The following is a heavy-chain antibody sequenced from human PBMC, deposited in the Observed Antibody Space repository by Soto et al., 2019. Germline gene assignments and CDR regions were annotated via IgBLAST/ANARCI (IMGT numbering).Heavy chain of an antibody. CDR1: GGSISSYY. CDR2: IYYSGST. J-gene: IGHJ4*02. V-gene: IGHV4-59*01. D-gene: IGHD2-15*01. CDR3: ARGVLVVAATPDNFFDY. Sequence: SETLSLTCTVSGGSISSYYWSWIRQPPGKGLEWIGYIYYSGSTNYNPSLKSRVTISVDTSKNQFSLKLSSVTAADTAVYYCARGVLVVAATPDNFFDYWGQGTLVTVSS.